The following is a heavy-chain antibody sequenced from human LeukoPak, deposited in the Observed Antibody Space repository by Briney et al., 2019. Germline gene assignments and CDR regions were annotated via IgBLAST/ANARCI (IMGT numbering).Heavy chain of an antibody. V-gene: IGHV3-33*01. D-gene: IGHD3-10*01. CDR3: ARDRGGLWFGEPPTLGY. CDR2: IWYDGSNK. CDR1: GFAFSSYG. J-gene: IGHJ4*02. Sequence: GGSLRLSCAASGFAFSSYGMHWVRQAPGKGLEWVAVIWYDGSNKYYADSVKGRFTISRDNSENTLYLQMNSLRAEDTAVYYCARDRGGLWFGEPPTLGYWGQGTLVTVSS.